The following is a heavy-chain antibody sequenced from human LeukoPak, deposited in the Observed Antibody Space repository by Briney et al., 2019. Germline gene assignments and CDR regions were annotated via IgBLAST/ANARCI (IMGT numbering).Heavy chain of an antibody. CDR1: GFTFSSYE. CDR2: ISSSGSTI. Sequence: GGSLGLSCAASGFTFSSYEMNWVRQAPGKGLEWVSYISSSGSTIYYADSVKGRFTISRDNAKNSLYLQMNSLRAEDTAVYYCARAYSSSWYYFDYWGQGTLVTVSS. V-gene: IGHV3-48*03. CDR3: ARAYSSSWYYFDY. J-gene: IGHJ4*02. D-gene: IGHD6-13*01.